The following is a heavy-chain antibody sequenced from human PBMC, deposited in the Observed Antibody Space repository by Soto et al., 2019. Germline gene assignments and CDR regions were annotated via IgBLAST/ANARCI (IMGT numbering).Heavy chain of an antibody. Sequence: EVQLVESGGGLVQPGGSLRLSCAASGFTFSSYWMHWVRQAPGKGLVWVSRINSDGSSTSYADSVKGRFTISRDNAKNTLYLQMNSLRAEDTAVYYCARAGCGYYTAGCDYYYYGMDVWGQGTTVTVSS. CDR1: GFTFSSYW. CDR2: INSDGSST. J-gene: IGHJ6*02. CDR3: ARAGCGYYTAGCDYYYYGMDV. V-gene: IGHV3-74*01. D-gene: IGHD3-3*01.